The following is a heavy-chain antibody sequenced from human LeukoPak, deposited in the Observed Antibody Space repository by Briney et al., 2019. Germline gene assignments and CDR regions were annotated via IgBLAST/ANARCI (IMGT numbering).Heavy chain of an antibody. CDR3: ARGLRYYYDSSGSSDYGIDV. CDR2: IIPILGIA. Sequence: SVKVSRKASGYTFTSYGISWVRQAPGQGLEWMGRIIPILGIANYAQKFQGRVTITADKSTSTAYMEVSSLGSEDTAVFYCARGLRYYYDSSGSSDYGIDVWGQGTTVTVSS. D-gene: IGHD3-22*01. J-gene: IGHJ6*02. CDR1: GYTFTSYG. V-gene: IGHV1-69*04.